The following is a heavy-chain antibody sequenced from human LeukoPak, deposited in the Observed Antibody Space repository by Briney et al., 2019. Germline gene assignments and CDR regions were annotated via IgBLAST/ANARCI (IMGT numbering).Heavy chain of an antibody. V-gene: IGHV3-48*03. J-gene: IGHJ4*02. D-gene: IGHD4-23*01. CDR3: AKDYGGNSAFFGY. Sequence: GGSLRLSCAASGFTFSSYEMNWVRQTPGKGLEWLSYISSSGTTIKYADSVKGRFTISRDNAKNSLYLQMNSLRAEDTAVYYCAKDYGGNSAFFGYWGQGTLVTVSS. CDR1: GFTFSSYE. CDR2: ISSSGTTI.